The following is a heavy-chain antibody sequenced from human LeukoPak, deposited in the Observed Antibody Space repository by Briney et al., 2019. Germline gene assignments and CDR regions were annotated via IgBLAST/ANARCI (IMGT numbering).Heavy chain of an antibody. CDR3: AKDLGPYSSSWYAGDY. CDR1: GFTFSSYA. Sequence: GGSLRLSCAASGFTFSSYAMSWVRQAPGKGLEWVSAISGSGGSTYYADSVKGRFTISRDNSKNTLYLQMNSLRAEDTAVYYCAKDLGPYSSSWYAGDYWGQGTLVTVSS. J-gene: IGHJ4*02. CDR2: ISGSGGST. D-gene: IGHD6-13*01. V-gene: IGHV3-23*01.